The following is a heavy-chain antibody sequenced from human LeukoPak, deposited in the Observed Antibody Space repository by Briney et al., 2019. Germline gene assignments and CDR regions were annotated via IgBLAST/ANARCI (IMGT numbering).Heavy chain of an antibody. Sequence: SVKVSCKASGGTFSSYTISWVRQAPGQGLEWMGRIIPILGITNYAQKLQGRVTITADKSTSTAYMEVSSLRPEDTAVYYCARVNLYGDYEGGFDYWGQGTLVTVSS. J-gene: IGHJ4*02. D-gene: IGHD4-17*01. CDR1: GGTFSSYT. CDR2: IIPILGIT. CDR3: ARVNLYGDYEGGFDY. V-gene: IGHV1-69*02.